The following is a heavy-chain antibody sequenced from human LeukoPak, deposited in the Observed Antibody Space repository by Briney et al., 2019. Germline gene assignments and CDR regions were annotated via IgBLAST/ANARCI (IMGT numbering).Heavy chain of an antibody. CDR2: IYYSGSS. J-gene: IGHJ4*02. Sequence: PSETLSLTCSVSGGSISSSSSYWGWIRQPPGKGLEWIGSIYYSGSSFDNPALKSRVTISVDTSKNQFSLKLSSVTAADTAVYYCARASSGWFWGVYFDYWGQGTLVTVSS. CDR3: ARASSGWFWGVYFDY. D-gene: IGHD6-19*01. CDR1: GGSISSSSSY. V-gene: IGHV4-39*01.